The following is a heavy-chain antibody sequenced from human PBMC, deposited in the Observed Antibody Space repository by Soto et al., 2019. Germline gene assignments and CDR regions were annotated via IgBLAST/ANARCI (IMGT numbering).Heavy chain of an antibody. J-gene: IGHJ6*01. D-gene: IGHD2-2*01. CDR2: ISYSGST. Sequence: QVQLQESGPGLVKPSETLSLTCRISGGSISSYYWNWIRQAPGKGLEWIGFISYSGSTNYNPALTSRVTISVDTSKDQISLRLNSVTAADTAVYYCARVQSTSWGYYDAVDVWGQGTTVTVSS. CDR3: ARVQSTSWGYYDAVDV. V-gene: IGHV4-59*01. CDR1: GGSISSYY.